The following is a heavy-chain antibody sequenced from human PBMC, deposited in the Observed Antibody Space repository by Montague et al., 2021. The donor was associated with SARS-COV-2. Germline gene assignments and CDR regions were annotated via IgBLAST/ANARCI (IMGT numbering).Heavy chain of an antibody. CDR2: ISSTSTYI. CDR3: ARALYLSGWLSLASFDY. Sequence: SLRLSCAGSGFTFSSYSMNWVRQAPGKGLEWVSSISSTSTYIYFADSLRGRFTISRDNAKNSLYLQMNSLRAEDTAVYYCARALYLSGWLSLASFDYWGQGTLVTVSS. J-gene: IGHJ4*02. V-gene: IGHV3-21*01. CDR1: GFTFSSYS. D-gene: IGHD2-2*02.